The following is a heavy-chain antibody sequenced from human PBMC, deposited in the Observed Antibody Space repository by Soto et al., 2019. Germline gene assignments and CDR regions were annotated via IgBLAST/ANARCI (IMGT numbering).Heavy chain of an antibody. V-gene: IGHV1-69*13. Sequence: GASVKVSCKASGGTFSSYAISWVRQAPGQGLEWMGGIIPIFGTANYAQKFQGRVTITADESTSTAYMELSSLRSEDTAVYYCARTLYCSGTSCYSDFDYWGQGTLVTVSS. CDR3: ARTLYCSGTSCYSDFDY. CDR2: IIPIFGTA. J-gene: IGHJ4*02. D-gene: IGHD2-2*01. CDR1: GGTFSSYA.